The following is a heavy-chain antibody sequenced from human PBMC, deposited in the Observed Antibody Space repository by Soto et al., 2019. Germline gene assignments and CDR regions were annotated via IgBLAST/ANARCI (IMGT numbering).Heavy chain of an antibody. V-gene: IGHV1-18*01. CDR3: ARGRYGDY. Sequence: QVHLVQPGAEVKKPGASVKVSCKGSGYTFTSYGITWVRQAPGQGLEGMGWISAHNGNTEYAQKLQGRVTVTRDPTTSTAYMELRRLRSDDTAVYSCARGRYGDYWGQGAVVTVSS. CDR1: GYTFTSYG. D-gene: IGHD1-1*01. J-gene: IGHJ4*02. CDR2: ISAHNGNT.